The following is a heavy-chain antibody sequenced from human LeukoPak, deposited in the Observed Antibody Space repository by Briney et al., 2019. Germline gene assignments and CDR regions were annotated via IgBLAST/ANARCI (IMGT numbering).Heavy chain of an antibody. D-gene: IGHD6-13*01. CDR1: GFTFSSYS. CDR3: ARLYSSPSYFDY. J-gene: IGHJ4*02. V-gene: IGHV3-21*01. CDR2: ISRSGSSI. Sequence: GGSLRLSCAASGFTFSSYSMAWVRQAPGKGLGWVSSISRSGSSIYYADSVKGRFTISRDNAKNSLYLQMNSLRVEDTAVYYCARLYSSPSYFDYWGQGTLVTVSS.